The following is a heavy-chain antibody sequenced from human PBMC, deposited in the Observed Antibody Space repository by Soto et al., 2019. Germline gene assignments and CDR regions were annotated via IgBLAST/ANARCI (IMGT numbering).Heavy chain of an antibody. J-gene: IGHJ4*02. CDR3: VRDTSWSRPY. CDR1: GVSISSGGHY. V-gene: IGHV4-30-4*01. D-gene: IGHD2-15*01. Sequence: SETLSLTCTVSGVSISSGGHYWSWIRQTPGKGLEWVGYIQVSGDTFYNPSLEGRVSMSVDTSNNQFSLDLTSVTAADTAVYYCVRDTSWSRPYWGQGTLVTVSS. CDR2: IQVSGDT.